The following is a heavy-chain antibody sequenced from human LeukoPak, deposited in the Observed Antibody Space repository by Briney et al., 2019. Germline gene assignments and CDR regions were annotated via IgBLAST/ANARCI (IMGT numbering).Heavy chain of an antibody. CDR3: FLGGCSSTSCYGGRYNWFDP. CDR2: INAGNGNT. CDR1: GYTFTSYA. Sequence: ASVKVSCKASGYTFTSYAMHWVRQAPGQRLEWMGWINAGNGNTKYSQKFQGRVTITRDTSASTAYMELSSLRSEDTAVYYCFLGGCSSTSCYGGRYNWFDPWGQGTLVTVSS. D-gene: IGHD2-2*01. J-gene: IGHJ5*02. V-gene: IGHV1-3*01.